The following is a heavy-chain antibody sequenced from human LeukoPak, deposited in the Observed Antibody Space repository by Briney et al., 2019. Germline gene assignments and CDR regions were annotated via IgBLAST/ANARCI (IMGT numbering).Heavy chain of an antibody. CDR3: AREKAAYCTGDCHSFDR. CDR2: IYYSENT. D-gene: IGHD2-21*02. V-gene: IGHV4-30-4*01. J-gene: IGHJ5*02. CDR1: GGSISDGVYY. Sequence: SQTLSLTCTVSGGSISDGVYYWNWIRQSPGKGLEWIGYIYYSENTYYNPSLKSRVTVSIDTSKNQFFLKVTSVTAADTATYFCAREKAAYCTGDCHSFDRWGQGILVTVSS.